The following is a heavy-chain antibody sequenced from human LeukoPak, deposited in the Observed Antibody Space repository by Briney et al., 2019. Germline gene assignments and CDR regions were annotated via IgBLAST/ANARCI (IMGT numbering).Heavy chain of an antibody. Sequence: GGSLRLSCAASGFTFSSYWMSWVRQAPGKGLEWVSVIYSGGSTYYADSVKGRFTISRDNSKNTLYLQMNSLRAEDTAVYYCARGRYDSSGYLEGIDYWGQGTLVTVSS. D-gene: IGHD3-22*01. V-gene: IGHV3-66*01. CDR1: GFTFSSYW. CDR3: ARGRYDSSGYLEGIDY. J-gene: IGHJ4*02. CDR2: IYSGGST.